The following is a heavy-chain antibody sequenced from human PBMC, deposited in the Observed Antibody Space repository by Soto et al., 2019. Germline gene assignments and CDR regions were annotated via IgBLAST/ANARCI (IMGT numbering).Heavy chain of an antibody. J-gene: IGHJ6*02. CDR2: IYYSGST. D-gene: IGHD5-12*01. CDR1: GGSISSSSYY. CDR3: AGYDAYYYGMDV. Sequence: SETLSLTCTVAGGSISSSSYYWGWIRQPPGKGLEWIGSIYYSGSTYYNPSLKSRVTISVDTSKNQFSLKLSSVTAADTAVYYCAGYDAYYYGMDVWGQGTTVTVSS. V-gene: IGHV4-39*01.